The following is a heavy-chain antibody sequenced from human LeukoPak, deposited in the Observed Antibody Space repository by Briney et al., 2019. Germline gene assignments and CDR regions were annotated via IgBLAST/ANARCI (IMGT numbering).Heavy chain of an antibody. CDR3: ARHREWGRNFDY. D-gene: IGHD3-16*01. J-gene: IGHJ4*02. V-gene: IGHV4-39*01. Sequence: PSETLSLTCTVSGGSISSSTYYWAWIRQPPGKGLEWIGSIYKTGSTNYSPSLKSRVFISVDTSNNQFSLNMNSVTAADTAVYYCARHREWGRNFDYWGQGTLVTVSS. CDR2: IYKTGST. CDR1: GGSISSSTYY.